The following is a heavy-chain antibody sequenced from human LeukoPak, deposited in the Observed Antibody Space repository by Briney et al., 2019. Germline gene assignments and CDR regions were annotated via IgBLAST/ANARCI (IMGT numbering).Heavy chain of an antibody. J-gene: IGHJ3*02. CDR3: ARVGDGLNDAFDI. D-gene: IGHD5-24*01. CDR1: GYTFTGYY. V-gene: IGHV1-2*06. Sequence: ASVKVSCKASGYTFTGYYMNWVRQAPGQGLEWLGRINPNTGGTNYAQNFQGRVTMTRDTSISTAYMELSRLRSDDTAVYYCARVGDGLNDAFDIWGQRTMVTVSS. CDR2: INPNTGGT.